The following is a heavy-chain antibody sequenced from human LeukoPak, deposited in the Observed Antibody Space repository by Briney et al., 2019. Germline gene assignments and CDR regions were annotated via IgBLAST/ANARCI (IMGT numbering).Heavy chain of an antibody. J-gene: IGHJ4*02. D-gene: IGHD6-6*01. CDR3: ARGPNSNWSGLDF. Sequence: PGGSLRLSCAASGFILSNYAMHWVRQPAGKGLEWVSALGTAGDTFYPGSVKGRFTISRDNAKNTLYLQVNNLRAEDTAVYYCARGPNSNWSGLDFWGQGTLLTVSS. V-gene: IGHV3-13*01. CDR1: GFILSNYA. CDR2: LGTAGDT.